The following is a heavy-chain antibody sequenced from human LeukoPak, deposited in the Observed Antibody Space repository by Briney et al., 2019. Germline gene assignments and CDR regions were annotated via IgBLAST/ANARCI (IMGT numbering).Heavy chain of an antibody. V-gene: IGHV3-49*03. CDR3: TRGSGRYVMVDW. CDR1: GFTFADFT. CDR2: IRSNVYGGTT. Sequence: GGSLRLSCTASGFTFADFTVSWFRESPGQGLEWVGFIRSNVYGGTTEHAASVEARFTISRDDSNSIAYLQMNSLKTEDPAVYYCTRGSGRYVMVDWWRQGTLATVSP. D-gene: IGHD6-19*01. J-gene: IGHJ4*02.